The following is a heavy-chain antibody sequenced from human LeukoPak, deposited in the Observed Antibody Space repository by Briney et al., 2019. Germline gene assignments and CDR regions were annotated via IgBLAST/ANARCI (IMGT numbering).Heavy chain of an antibody. Sequence: SETLSLTCAVYGGSFSGYYWSWIRQPPGKGLEWIGEINHSGSTNYNPSLKSRVTISVDTSKNQFSLKLSSVTAADTAVYYCARGGLLAHYYMDVWGKGTTVTVSS. V-gene: IGHV4-34*01. CDR2: INHSGST. CDR3: ARGGLLAHYYMDV. J-gene: IGHJ6*03. CDR1: GGSFSGYY. D-gene: IGHD2-21*01.